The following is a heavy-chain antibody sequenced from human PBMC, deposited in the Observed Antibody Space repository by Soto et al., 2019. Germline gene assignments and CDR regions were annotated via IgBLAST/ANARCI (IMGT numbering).Heavy chain of an antibody. V-gene: IGHV1-69*13. J-gene: IGHJ6*02. CDR1: GGTFSSYA. D-gene: IGHD6-6*01. CDR2: IIPIFGTA. Sequence: GASVKVSCKASGGTFSSYAISWVRQAPGQGLEWMGGIIPIFGTANYAQKFQGRVTITADESTSTAYMELSSLRSEDTAVYYCARGQSFSSSGMGYYYYSYCMDVWCQGTTVNVSS. CDR3: ARGQSFSSSGMGYYYYSYCMDV.